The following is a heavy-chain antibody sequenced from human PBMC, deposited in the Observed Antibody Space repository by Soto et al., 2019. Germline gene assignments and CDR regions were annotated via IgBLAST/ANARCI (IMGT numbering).Heavy chain of an antibody. CDR1: GYTFASYD. CDR2: MNPNSGNT. J-gene: IGHJ5*01. Sequence: QVQLVQSGAEVKTPGASVKVSCKASGYTFASYDINWVRQAPGQGLEWMGWMNPNSGNTGYEQKFQGRLSMTTDTALNIAHMELSSLRNEDTAVYYCARSDGYNFNWLDSWGQGTLVTVSA. CDR3: ARSDGYNFNWLDS. V-gene: IGHV1-8*01. D-gene: IGHD2-21*01.